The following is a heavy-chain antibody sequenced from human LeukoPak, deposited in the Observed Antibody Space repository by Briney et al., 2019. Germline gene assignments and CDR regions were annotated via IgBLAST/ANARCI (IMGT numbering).Heavy chain of an antibody. D-gene: IGHD3-22*01. CDR3: AQKASYYYGSSGYRPLIR. Sequence: ASVKVSCKASGYTFTSYDINWVRQATGQGLEWMGWMNPNSGNTGYAQKFQGRVTMTRNTSISTAYMELSSLRSEDTAVYYCAQKASYYYGSSGYRPLIRWGQGTLVTVSS. V-gene: IGHV1-8*01. CDR1: GYTFTSYD. J-gene: IGHJ4*02. CDR2: MNPNSGNT.